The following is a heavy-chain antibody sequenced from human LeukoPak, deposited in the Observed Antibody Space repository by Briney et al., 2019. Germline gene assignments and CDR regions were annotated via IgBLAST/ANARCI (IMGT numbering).Heavy chain of an antibody. J-gene: IGHJ5*02. Sequence: SETLSLTCTVSGASLSFSEYSWGWVRQPPGKGLEWIATFHSSGSTFYNPSLKSRVTISADTSKGQFSLNLSSVTAADTALYYCARLPTGFPNWFDPWGQGTLVTVSS. CDR3: ARLPTGFPNWFDP. CDR1: GASLSFSEYS. D-gene: IGHD4-17*01. CDR2: FHSSGST. V-gene: IGHV4-39*01.